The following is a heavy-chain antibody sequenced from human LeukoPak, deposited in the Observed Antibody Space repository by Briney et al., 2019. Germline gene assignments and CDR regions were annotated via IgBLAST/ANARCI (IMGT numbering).Heavy chain of an antibody. CDR1: GFSFSASW. J-gene: IGHJ4*02. CDR3: ARGGFYHPY. V-gene: IGHV3-7*04. CDR2: MKQDGSEK. D-gene: IGHD5-12*01. Sequence: GGSLRLSCAASGFSFSASWMSWVRQAPGKGLEWLANMKQDGSEKYYVDSVKGRFSISRDNAKNPLYLQMNSLRAEDTAVYFCARGGFYHPYWGQGTLVTVSS.